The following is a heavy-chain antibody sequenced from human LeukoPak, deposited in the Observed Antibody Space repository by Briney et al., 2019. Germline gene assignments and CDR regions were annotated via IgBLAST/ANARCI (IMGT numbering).Heavy chain of an antibody. CDR3: AKDGRFGDFDH. D-gene: IGHD3-16*01. CDR1: GFNFSSFV. V-gene: IGHV3-23*01. CDR2: VSGSGGIP. Sequence: PGGSLRLSCVTSGFNFSSFVMNWVRQAPGKGLEWISSVSGSGGIPYYADSVKGRFTVSRDNSKNTFFLHMNGLRVEDTALYYCAKDGRFGDFDHWGQGTLVAVSS. J-gene: IGHJ4*02.